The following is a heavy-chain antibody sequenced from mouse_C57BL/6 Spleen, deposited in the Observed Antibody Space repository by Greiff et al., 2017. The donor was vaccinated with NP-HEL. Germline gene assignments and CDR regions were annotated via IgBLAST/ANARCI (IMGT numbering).Heavy chain of an antibody. D-gene: IGHD4-1*01. Sequence: QVQLQQSGPGLVQPSQSLSITCTVSGFSLTSYGVHWVRQSPGKGLEWLGVIWSGGSTAYNAAFISRLSISKDNSTSQVFFKMNSLQADDTAIYYCARIVPPNWYFDYGGQGTTLTVSS. J-gene: IGHJ2*01. CDR1: GFSLTSYG. CDR3: ARIVPPNWYFDY. CDR2: IWSGGST. V-gene: IGHV2-2*01.